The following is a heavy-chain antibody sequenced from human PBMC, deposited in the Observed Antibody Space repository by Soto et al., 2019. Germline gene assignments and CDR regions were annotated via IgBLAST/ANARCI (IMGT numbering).Heavy chain of an antibody. J-gene: IGHJ4*02. CDR1: GFSFSDFG. V-gene: IGHV3-30*03. CDR3: ARGPLGYYDSSGPLFDY. Sequence: QVQLVESGGGVVQPGRSLRLSCAPSGFSFSDFGMHWVRQAPGKGLEWVAAISHDGSNQYYGDSVKGRFSISRDHSNNRLYLQMNNLKVEDSAIYFCARGPLGYYDSSGPLFDYWGQGTLVTVSS. CDR2: ISHDGSNQ. D-gene: IGHD3-22*01.